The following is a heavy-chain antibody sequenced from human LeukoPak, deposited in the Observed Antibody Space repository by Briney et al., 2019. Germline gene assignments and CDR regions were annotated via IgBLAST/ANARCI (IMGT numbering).Heavy chain of an antibody. CDR3: TSRIVVVPAAVPVDY. J-gene: IGHJ4*02. V-gene: IGHV3-15*01. Sequence: GGSLRLSCAASGFPFSNAWMSWVRQAPGKGLEWVVRIKSKTDGRTTDYAAPVKGRLTSSRDDSKNTLYLQMNSFKTEDTAVYYCTSRIVVVPAAVPVDYWGQGTLVTVSS. D-gene: IGHD2-2*01. CDR2: IKSKTDGRTT. CDR1: GFPFSNAW.